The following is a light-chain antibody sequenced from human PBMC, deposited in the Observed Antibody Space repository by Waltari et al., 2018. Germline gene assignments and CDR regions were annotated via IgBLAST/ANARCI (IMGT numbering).Light chain of an antibody. V-gene: IGLV3-1*01. Sequence: SYELTQPPSVSVSPGQTASISCSGDRLGEKFATWYQQKPGQSPVLVIYQDTKRPSGNPERFSGSNSGNTATLTISGTQALDEADYYCQTWDTSNEAIFGPGTKVTVL. CDR3: QTWDTSNEAI. CDR2: QDT. CDR1: RLGEKF. J-gene: IGLJ1*01.